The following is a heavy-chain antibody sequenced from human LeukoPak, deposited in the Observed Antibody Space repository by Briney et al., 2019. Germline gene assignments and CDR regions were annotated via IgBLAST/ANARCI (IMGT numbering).Heavy chain of an antibody. CDR1: GYTFTSYG. Sequence: ASVKVSCKASGYTFTSYGISWVRQAPGQGLEWMGWISAYNGNTNYPQKLQGRVTMTTDTSTSTAYMELRSLRSDDTAVYYCARDGVTLVRGAIIMTTDYWGQGTLVTVSS. V-gene: IGHV1-18*01. D-gene: IGHD3-10*01. CDR2: ISAYNGNT. CDR3: ARDGVTLVRGAIIMTTDY. J-gene: IGHJ4*02.